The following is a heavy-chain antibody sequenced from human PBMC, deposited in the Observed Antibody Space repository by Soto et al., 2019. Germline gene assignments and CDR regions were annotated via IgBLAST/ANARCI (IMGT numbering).Heavy chain of an antibody. CDR1: GYTFSSFA. V-gene: IGHV3-30-3*01. CDR3: TTGPPLDY. CDR2: ISYDGSNK. D-gene: IGHD4-17*01. J-gene: IGHJ4*02. Sequence: PGESLRLSCAASGYTFSSFAMHWVRQTPGKGLEWVAVISYDGSNKYYADSVKGRITISRDNSRNTLYLQMDSLRAEDTAVYYCTTGPPLDYWGQGTLVTVSS.